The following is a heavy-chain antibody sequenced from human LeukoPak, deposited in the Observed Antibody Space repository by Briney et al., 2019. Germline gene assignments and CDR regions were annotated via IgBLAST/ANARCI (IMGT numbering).Heavy chain of an antibody. Sequence: SVKVSCKASGGTFSSYAISWVRQAPGQGLEWMGRIIPILGIANYAQKFQGRVTITADKSTSTAYMELSSLRSEDTAVYYCASGTYGSGSYFPNWFDPWGQGTLVTVSS. CDR3: ASGTYGSGSYFPNWFDP. J-gene: IGHJ5*02. V-gene: IGHV1-69*04. D-gene: IGHD3-10*01. CDR1: GGTFSSYA. CDR2: IIPILGIA.